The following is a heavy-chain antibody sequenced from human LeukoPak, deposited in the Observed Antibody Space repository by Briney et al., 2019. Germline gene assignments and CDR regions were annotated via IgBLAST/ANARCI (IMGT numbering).Heavy chain of an antibody. CDR1: GSTFSDQY. Sequence: GGSLRLSCAASGSTFSDQYMDWVRQAPGKGLEWVAVIWYDGSDQSYADSVKGRFTISRDNSKNTLFLQMDSLRAEDTAVYYCVREDTAMSPNAFDVWGQGTMVTVSS. D-gene: IGHD5-18*01. CDR3: VREDTAMSPNAFDV. J-gene: IGHJ3*01. CDR2: IWYDGSDQ. V-gene: IGHV3-33*08.